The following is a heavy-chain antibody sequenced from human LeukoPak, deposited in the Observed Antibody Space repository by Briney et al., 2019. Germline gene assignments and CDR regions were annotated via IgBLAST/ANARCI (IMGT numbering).Heavy chain of an antibody. CDR2: IWYDGNNK. J-gene: IGHJ3*02. Sequence: GGSLRLSCAASGFTFSNYGMHWVRQAPGKGLEWMAVIWYDGNNKDYADSVKGRFTISRDNSKRTMYLQMSTLRDEDTAVYYCARDRGHSLRSAFDIWGQGTMVTVSS. CDR3: ARDRGHSLRSAFDI. V-gene: IGHV3-33*01. CDR1: GFTFSNYG.